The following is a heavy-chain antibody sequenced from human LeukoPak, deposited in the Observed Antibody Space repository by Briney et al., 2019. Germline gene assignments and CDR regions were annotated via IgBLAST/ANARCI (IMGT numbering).Heavy chain of an antibody. Sequence: GGSLRLSCAASGFTFSNYDMNWVRQAPGKGLEWVSAISLGGTSTYYADPVKGRFTISRDNSKNTLYLQLNTLRAEDTAVYYCARYSAWYPNTQYYFDYWGQGTLVTVSS. CDR3: ARYSAWYPNTQYYFDY. CDR1: GFTFSNYD. D-gene: IGHD6-19*01. CDR2: ISLGGTST. V-gene: IGHV3-23*01. J-gene: IGHJ4*02.